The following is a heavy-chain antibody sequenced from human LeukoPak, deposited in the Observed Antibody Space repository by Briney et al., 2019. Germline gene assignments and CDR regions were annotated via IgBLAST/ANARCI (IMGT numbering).Heavy chain of an antibody. CDR1: GLTVSSNY. Sequence: GGSLRLSCIASGLTVSSNYMSWVRQAPGKGLEWVSSISSSSSYIYYADSVKGRFTISRDNAKNPLYLQMNSLRAEDTAVYYCAREEELELRYWGQGTLVTVSS. D-gene: IGHD1-7*01. V-gene: IGHV3-21*01. CDR2: ISSSSSYI. J-gene: IGHJ4*02. CDR3: AREEELELRY.